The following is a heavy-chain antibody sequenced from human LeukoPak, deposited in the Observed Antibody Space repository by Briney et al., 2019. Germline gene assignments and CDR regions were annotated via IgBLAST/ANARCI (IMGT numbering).Heavy chain of an antibody. V-gene: IGHV5-51*01. CDR3: ARHTQGRGWHLDY. J-gene: IGHJ4*02. D-gene: IGHD6-19*01. CDR2: IYPGDSDT. Sequence: GESLKISCRGSGYSFTSYWIAWVRQMPGKGLEWMGIIYPGDSDTRYSPSFQGLVTFSADKSISTAYLQWSSLKASDTAMYYCARHTQGRGWHLDYWGQGTLVIVSS. CDR1: GYSFTSYW.